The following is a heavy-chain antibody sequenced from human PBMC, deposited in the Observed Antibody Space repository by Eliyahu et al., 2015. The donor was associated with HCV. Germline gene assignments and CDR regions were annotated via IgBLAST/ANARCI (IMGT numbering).Heavy chain of an antibody. V-gene: IGHV3-23*01. J-gene: IGHJ4*02. CDR3: AKDLYGPFDY. CDR2: ISGSGGST. CDR1: GFPFAGYA. D-gene: IGHD2/OR15-2a*01. Sequence: ELQLLESGGGLVQPGGSLRLSCAASGFPFAGYAMSWVRQAPGKGXEWVSAISGSGGSTYYADSVKGRFTISRDNSKNTLYLQMNSLRAEDTAVYYCAKDLYGPFDYWGQGTLVTVSS.